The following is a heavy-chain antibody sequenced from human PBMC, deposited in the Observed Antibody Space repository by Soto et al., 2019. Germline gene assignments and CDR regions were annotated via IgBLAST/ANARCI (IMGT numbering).Heavy chain of an antibody. CDR2: ISWDGGST. CDR3: AKGAEGYYGMDV. V-gene: IGHV3-43*01. Sequence: PGGSLRLSCAAFGFTFSYYGLHWVRQAPGKGLEWVSLISWDGGSTYYADSVKGRFTISRDNSKNSLYLQMNSLRTEDTALYYCAKGAEGYYGMDVWGQGTTVTVSS. CDR1: GFTFSYYG. J-gene: IGHJ6*02.